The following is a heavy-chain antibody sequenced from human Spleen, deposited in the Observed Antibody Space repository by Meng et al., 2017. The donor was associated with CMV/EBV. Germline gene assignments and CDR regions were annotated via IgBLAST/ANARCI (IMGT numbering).Heavy chain of an antibody. D-gene: IGHD3-22*01. CDR1: GGSISSSSYY. J-gene: IGHJ4*02. V-gene: IGHV4-39*07. Sequence: SETLSLTCTVSGGSISSSSYYWGWIRQTPGKGLEWIGSIHYGGSAYYNPSLRSRVSVSVDPSKNQFSLKLSSVTAADMAVYYCARDNRIIMGVVLTNYFDYWGLGTLVTVSS. CDR2: IHYGGSA. CDR3: ARDNRIIMGVVLTNYFDY.